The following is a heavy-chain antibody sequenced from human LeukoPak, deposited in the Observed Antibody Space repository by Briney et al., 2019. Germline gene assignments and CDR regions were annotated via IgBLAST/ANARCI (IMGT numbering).Heavy chain of an antibody. Sequence: PGGSLRLSCATSGFTFSSYTMNWVRQAPGKGLEWVASITGSSNYIYYVDSVKGRFTISRDNAKNSLYLQMNSLRDEDTAVYYCAKGFGNNSGYWGQGTLVTVSS. J-gene: IGHJ4*02. V-gene: IGHV3-21*01. CDR2: ITGSSNYI. CDR1: GFTFSSYT. CDR3: AKGFGNNSGY. D-gene: IGHD5-24*01.